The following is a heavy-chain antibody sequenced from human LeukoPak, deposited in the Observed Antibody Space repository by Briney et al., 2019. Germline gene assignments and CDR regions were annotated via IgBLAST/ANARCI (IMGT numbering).Heavy chain of an antibody. J-gene: IGHJ4*02. CDR3: ANTILYGSGSYYFDY. D-gene: IGHD3-10*01. V-gene: IGHV4-59*01. Sequence: SETLSLTCTVSGGSISTYYWNWIRQPPGKGLEWIGYIYYSGSTNYNPSLKSRVTISVDTSKNQFSLKLSSVTAADTAVYYCANTILYGSGSYYFDYWGQGTLVTVSS. CDR2: IYYSGST. CDR1: GGSISTYY.